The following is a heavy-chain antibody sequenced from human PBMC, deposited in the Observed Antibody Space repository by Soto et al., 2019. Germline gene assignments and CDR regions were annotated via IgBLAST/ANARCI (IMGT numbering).Heavy chain of an antibody. CDR2: INPNTGDT. V-gene: IGHV1-2*02. Sequence: GASVKGSWKASGYTFTGYYIYWVRQAPGQGLEWMGWINPNTGDTNYAQKFQGRVTLTRDTSISAAYMDLSRLRSDDTAVYYCARPPWFGEGTMDVWGQGTTVTVSS. CDR3: ARPPWFGEGTMDV. J-gene: IGHJ6*02. CDR1: GYTFTGYY. D-gene: IGHD3-10*01.